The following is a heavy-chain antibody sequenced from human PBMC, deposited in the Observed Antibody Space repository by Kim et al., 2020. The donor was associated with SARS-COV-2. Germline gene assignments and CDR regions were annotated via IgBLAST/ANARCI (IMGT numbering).Heavy chain of an antibody. CDR1: GYSISSGYY. V-gene: IGHV4-38-2*02. J-gene: IGHJ4*02. Sequence: SETLSLTCTVSGYSISSGYYWGWIRQPPGKGLEWIGSIYHSGSTYYNPSLKSRVTISVDTSKNQFSLKLSSVTAADTAVYYCFGLYYDFWSGYYPHFDYWGQGTLVTVSS. D-gene: IGHD3-3*01. CDR3: FGLYYDFWSGYYPHFDY. CDR2: IYHSGST.